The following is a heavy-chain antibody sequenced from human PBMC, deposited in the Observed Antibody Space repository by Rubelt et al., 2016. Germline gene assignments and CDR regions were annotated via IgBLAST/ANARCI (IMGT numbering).Heavy chain of an antibody. CDR1: GGSISSSSYY. Sequence: QLQLQESGPGLVKPSETLSLTCTVSGGSISSSSYYWGWIRQPPGKGLEWIGSIYYSGSTDYNPSLQSRVTISVDTSKNQFALKLSSVTAADTAVYYCARLSSGWYYFDYWGQGTLVTVSS. V-gene: IGHV4-39*01. CDR2: IYYSGST. J-gene: IGHJ4*02. D-gene: IGHD6-19*01. CDR3: ARLSSGWYYFDY.